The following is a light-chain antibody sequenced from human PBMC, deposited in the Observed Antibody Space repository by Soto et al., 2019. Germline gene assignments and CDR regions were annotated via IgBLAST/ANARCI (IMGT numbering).Light chain of an antibody. Sequence: QSALTQPPSASGSPGQSVTISCTGTSSDVGGYNYVSWYQQHPGKAPKLIIYEVSKRPSGVPDRFSGSTSGNTSSLTVSGLQAEDEADYCCSSYAGSNNVVFGGGTKLTVL. CDR3: SSYAGSNNVV. V-gene: IGLV2-8*01. CDR1: SSDVGGYNY. CDR2: EVS. J-gene: IGLJ2*01.